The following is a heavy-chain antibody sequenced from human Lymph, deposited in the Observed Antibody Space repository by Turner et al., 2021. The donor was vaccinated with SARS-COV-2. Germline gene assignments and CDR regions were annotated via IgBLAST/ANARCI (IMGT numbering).Heavy chain of an antibody. D-gene: IGHD3-22*01. CDR2: ISYYGSNK. Sequence: VQLVECGGGVVQPGMSLRLSSAAAGFTFSSYAMHWVRQAPGKGLECVAVISYYGSNKNSADAVKGRFTISRDNSKNTLYLQVNSLRVEDTAVFYCATLFKIPYYSDSSGYYTDYWGQGTLVTVSS. CDR3: ATLFKIPYYSDSSGYYTDY. CDR1: GFTFSSYA. J-gene: IGHJ4*02. V-gene: IGHV3-30*04.